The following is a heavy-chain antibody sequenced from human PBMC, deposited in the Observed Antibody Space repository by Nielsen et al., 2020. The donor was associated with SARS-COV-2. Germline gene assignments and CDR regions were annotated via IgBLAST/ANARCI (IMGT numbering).Heavy chain of an antibody. CDR3: ARGRCTSYNCAKLGGYMDV. D-gene: IGHD1-1*01. CDR1: GFTFSSYG. Sequence: GGSLRLSCAASGFTFSSYGMHWVRQAPGKGLEWVAVIWYDGSNKYHADSVKGRFTISRDNSKNTLFLQMNNLRAEDTAVYYCARGRCTSYNCAKLGGYMDVWGKGTTVTVSS. J-gene: IGHJ6*03. V-gene: IGHV3-33*01. CDR2: IWYDGSNK.